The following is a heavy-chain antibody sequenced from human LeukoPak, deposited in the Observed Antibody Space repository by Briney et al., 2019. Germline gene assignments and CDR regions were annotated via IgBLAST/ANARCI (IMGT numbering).Heavy chain of an antibody. D-gene: IGHD6-19*01. CDR3: AKVYRSGWSYFDS. J-gene: IGHJ4*02. CDR2: FTGRDNNI. Sequence: PGGSLRLSCAASGFTFSTYAMTWVRQAPGKGLEWVSGFTGRDNNIDYVDSVKGRFTISRDNSKNTLYLQMTSLRVEDTAVYYCAKVYRSGWSYFDSWGQGAAVTVSS. V-gene: IGHV3-23*01. CDR1: GFTFSTYA.